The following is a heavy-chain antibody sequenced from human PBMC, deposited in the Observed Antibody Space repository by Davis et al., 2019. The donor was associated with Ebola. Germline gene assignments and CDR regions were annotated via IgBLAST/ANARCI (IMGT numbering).Heavy chain of an antibody. J-gene: IGHJ4*02. Sequence: QWFQGRLTITRDTSATTAYMELSSLRSEDTAVYYCARDLWRSDWPDFDSWGQGTLVTVSS. D-gene: IGHD2/OR15-2a*01. V-gene: IGHV1-3*01. CDR3: ARDLWRSDWPDFDS.